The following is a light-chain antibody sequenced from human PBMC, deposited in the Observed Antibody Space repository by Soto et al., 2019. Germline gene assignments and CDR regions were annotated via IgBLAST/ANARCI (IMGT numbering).Light chain of an antibody. V-gene: IGKV3-15*01. CDR3: LQHNSYPPT. Sequence: EIVLTQSPDTLSLSPGEGGTLSCRASQSVSSNLAWYQQKPGQAPRLLIHSASSRATGIPARFSGSGSGTELTLTISSLQPEDFATYYCLQHNSYPPTFGQGTKVDIK. CDR2: SAS. J-gene: IGKJ1*01. CDR1: QSVSSN.